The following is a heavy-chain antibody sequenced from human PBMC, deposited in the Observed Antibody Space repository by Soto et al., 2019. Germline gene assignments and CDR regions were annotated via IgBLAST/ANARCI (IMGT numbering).Heavy chain of an antibody. D-gene: IGHD6-13*01. CDR1: GGSISSYY. CDR3: ARDSTRIAAAGMGRGRQAGRFDP. Sequence: ASETLSLTCTVSGGSISSYYWSWIRQPPGKGLEWIGYIYYSGSTNYNPSLKSRVTISVDTSKNQFSLKLSSVTAADTAVYYCARDSTRIAAAGMGRGRQAGRFDPWGQGTLVTVSS. CDR2: IYYSGST. J-gene: IGHJ5*02. V-gene: IGHV4-59*01.